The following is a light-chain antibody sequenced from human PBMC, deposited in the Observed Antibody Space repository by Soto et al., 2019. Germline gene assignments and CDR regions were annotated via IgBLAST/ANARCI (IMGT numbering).Light chain of an antibody. CDR1: QSVSIY. Sequence: EIVLTQSPATLSFSPGEKSTLSCRSSQSVSIYLAWYEQKPGQAPRFLIYDASNRATGIPARFSGSGSGTDFTLTISSLEPEDFAVYYCQQRTNWPRTFGQGTKVDIK. V-gene: IGKV3-11*01. J-gene: IGKJ1*01. CDR3: QQRTNWPRT. CDR2: DAS.